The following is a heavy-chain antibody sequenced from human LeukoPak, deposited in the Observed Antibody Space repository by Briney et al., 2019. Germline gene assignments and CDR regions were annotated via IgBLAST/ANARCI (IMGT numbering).Heavy chain of an antibody. D-gene: IGHD6-25*01. J-gene: IGHJ5*02. V-gene: IGHV4-59*01. CDR3: ARELIEATAYNYFDP. Sequence: PSETLSLTCTVSADSMSNYYWSWIRQPPGKGLEWIGYIDYSGSTNYNPSLKSRVTISVDTSKNQFSLKLSSVTAADTAVYYCARELIEATAYNYFDPWGQGTLVTVSS. CDR2: IDYSGST. CDR1: ADSMSNYY.